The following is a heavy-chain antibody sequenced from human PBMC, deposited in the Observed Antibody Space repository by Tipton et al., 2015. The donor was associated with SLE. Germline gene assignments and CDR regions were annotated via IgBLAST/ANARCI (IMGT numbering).Heavy chain of an antibody. J-gene: IGHJ4*02. Sequence: QLVQSGAEVRKPGASVKVSCKASGYTFRGYYMHWVRQAPGQGLEWMGWINPNSDGTNYAQKFQGRVTMTRDTSISTAYMELSRLTSDDTAVYYCASGVAATGYALYSFDYWGQGSLVTVSS. CDR2: INPNSDGT. CDR1: GYTFRGYY. D-gene: IGHD6-13*01. CDR3: ASGVAATGYALYSFDY. V-gene: IGHV1-2*02.